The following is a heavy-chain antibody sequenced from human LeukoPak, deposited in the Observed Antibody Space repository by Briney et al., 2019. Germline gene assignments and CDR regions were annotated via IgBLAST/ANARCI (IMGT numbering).Heavy chain of an antibody. D-gene: IGHD3-22*01. V-gene: IGHV4-30-4*01. CDR2: IYYSGST. J-gene: IGHJ4*02. Sequence: SQTLSLTCTVSGGSISSGDYYWSWIRQPPGKGLEWIGYIYYSGSTYYHPSLKSRVTMSVDTSKNQFSLKLSSVTAADTAVYYCARGEYYYDSSGYYPPYYWGQGTLVTVSS. CDR3: ARGEYYYDSSGYYPPYY. CDR1: GGSISSGDYY.